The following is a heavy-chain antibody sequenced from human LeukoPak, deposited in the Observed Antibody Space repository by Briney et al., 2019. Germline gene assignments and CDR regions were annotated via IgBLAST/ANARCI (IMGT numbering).Heavy chain of an antibody. D-gene: IGHD2-21*02. CDR2: IIPIFGTA. J-gene: IGHJ5*02. V-gene: IGHV1-69*13. CDR1: GGTFSSYA. CDR3: ARDPYCGGDCTTPNWSDP. Sequence: SVKVSCKASGGTFSSYAISWVRQAPGQGLEWMGGIIPIFGTANYAQKFQGRVTITADESTSTAYVELSSLRSEDTAVYYCARDPYCGGDCTTPNWSDPWGQGTLVTVSS.